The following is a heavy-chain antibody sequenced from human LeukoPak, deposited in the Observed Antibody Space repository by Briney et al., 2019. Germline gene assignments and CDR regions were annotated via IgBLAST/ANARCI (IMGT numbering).Heavy chain of an antibody. CDR1: GFTFDRHT. CDR2: IGWDGTNI. Sequence: GGSLRLSCAASGFTFDRHTMHWVRQPPGKGPEWVSLIGWDGTNIDYADSVKGRFTISRDNSKNFVYLQMRSLRTEDTALYYCTKDMEWGMDVWGQGTTVIVSS. CDR3: TKDMEWGMDV. D-gene: IGHD3-3*01. J-gene: IGHJ6*02. V-gene: IGHV3-43*01.